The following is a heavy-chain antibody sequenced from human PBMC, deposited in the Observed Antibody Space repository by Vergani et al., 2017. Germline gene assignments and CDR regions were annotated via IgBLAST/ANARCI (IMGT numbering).Heavy chain of an antibody. Sequence: EVQLVESGGGLIHPGGSLRLSCEGSGFSFSGHWMHWVRQSPEKGLVWVSRIKSDGSITNYADSVKGRFTISRDNAKNTLYLEMNSLRGDDTAIYYCVRARGSGPCFMSNWFDSWGQGTLVTVSS. CDR1: GFSFSGHW. V-gene: IGHV3-74*01. J-gene: IGHJ5*01. CDR3: VRARGSGPCFMSNWFDS. D-gene: IGHD2-15*01. CDR2: IKSDGSIT.